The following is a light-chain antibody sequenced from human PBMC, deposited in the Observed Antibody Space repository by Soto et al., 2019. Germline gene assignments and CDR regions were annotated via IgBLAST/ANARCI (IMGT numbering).Light chain of an antibody. J-gene: IGLJ2*01. V-gene: IGLV2-23*01. CDR2: EGS. CDR1: SSDVGSYNL. CDR3: CSLAVSSFCLV. Sequence: QSALTQPASVSGSPGQSITISCTGTSSDVGSYNLVSWYQQHPGKAPKLMIYEGSKRPSGVSNRFSGSKSGNTASLTISGLRGGEGVVSSCCSLAVSSFCLVLGGGTQLPVL.